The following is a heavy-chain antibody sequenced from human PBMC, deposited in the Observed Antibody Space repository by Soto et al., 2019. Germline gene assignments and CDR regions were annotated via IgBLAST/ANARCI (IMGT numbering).Heavy chain of an antibody. CDR2: IKQDGSEK. CDR1: GFTFSSYW. V-gene: IGHV3-7*01. CDR3: ARDGSPDLYDILPGYYMAMAYFDY. D-gene: IGHD3-9*01. Sequence: EVQLVESGGGLVQPGGSLRLSCAASGFTFSSYWMSWVRQAPGKGLEWVANIKQDGSEKYYGGSVKGRFTISRDNAKNSLYLQMNSLRAEDAAVYYCARDGSPDLYDILPGYYMAMAYFDYWGQGTVVTVSS. J-gene: IGHJ4*02.